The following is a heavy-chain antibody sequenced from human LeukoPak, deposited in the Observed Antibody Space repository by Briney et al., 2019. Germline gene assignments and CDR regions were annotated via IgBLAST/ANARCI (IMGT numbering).Heavy chain of an antibody. CDR1: GGSISSSSYY. CDR2: IYYSGST. Sequence: PSETLSLTCTVSGGSISSSSYYWGWIRQPPGKGLEWIGSIYYSGSTYYNPPLKSRVTISVDTSKNQFSLKLSSVTAADTAVYYCAGGIAAIDALDYWGQGTLVTVSS. D-gene: IGHD6-13*01. V-gene: IGHV4-39*01. J-gene: IGHJ4*02. CDR3: AGGIAAIDALDY.